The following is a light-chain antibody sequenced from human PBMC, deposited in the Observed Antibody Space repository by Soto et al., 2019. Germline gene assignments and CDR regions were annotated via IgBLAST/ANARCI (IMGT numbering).Light chain of an antibody. Sequence: IQMPQSPSTLSGSVGYRVTITCRASQTITSWLGSYQQKPGKAAKLLIYQASTLKSGVPSRFSGSGSATDFTLTISCLQNEYFSTYYCQQANSLPLTCGGGTRWIS. V-gene: IGKV1-5*03. J-gene: IGKJ4*01. CDR3: QQANSLPLT. CDR1: QTITSW. CDR2: QAS.